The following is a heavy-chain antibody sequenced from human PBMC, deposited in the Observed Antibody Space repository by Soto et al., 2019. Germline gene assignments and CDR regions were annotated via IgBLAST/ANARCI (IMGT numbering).Heavy chain of an antibody. Sequence: PSETLSLTCTVSGGSISSYYWSWIRQPPGKGLEWIGYIYYSGSTNYNPSLKSRVTISVDTSKNQFSLKLSSVTAADTAVYYCARIQHGNDASDIWGQGTMVTVSS. CDR1: GGSISSYY. CDR2: IYYSGST. CDR3: ARIQHGNDASDI. V-gene: IGHV4-59*01. D-gene: IGHD6-13*01. J-gene: IGHJ3*02.